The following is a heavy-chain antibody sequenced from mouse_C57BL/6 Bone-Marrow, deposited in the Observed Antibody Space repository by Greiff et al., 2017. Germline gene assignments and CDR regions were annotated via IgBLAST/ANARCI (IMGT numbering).Heavy chain of an antibody. CDR1: GYTFTSYW. Sequence: VQLQQSGAELAKPGASVKLSCKASGYTFTSYWMHWVKQRPGQGLEWIGYINPSSGYTKYNQKFKDKATLTADKSSSTAYMQLSSLTYGESAVFDCGGVGCDLEVWGKGTSVTVSS. V-gene: IGHV1-7*01. J-gene: IGHJ1*03. CDR3: GGVGCDLEV. CDR2: INPSSGYT.